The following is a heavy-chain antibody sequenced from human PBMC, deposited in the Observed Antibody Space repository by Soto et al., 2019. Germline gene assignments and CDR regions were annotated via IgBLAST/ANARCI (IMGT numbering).Heavy chain of an antibody. Sequence: SETLSLTCTVSGGSISGYYWTWIRQPPGKGLEWVGSLFYGGTTDYNPSLKSRLTMSLDTSKNHFSLKLRSVTAADTAVYYCARGSSSTSWVITWGYGMDVWGQGTTVTVSS. CDR1: GGSISGYY. V-gene: IGHV4-39*02. CDR2: LFYGGTT. J-gene: IGHJ6*02. CDR3: ARGSSSTSWVITWGYGMDV. D-gene: IGHD2-2*01.